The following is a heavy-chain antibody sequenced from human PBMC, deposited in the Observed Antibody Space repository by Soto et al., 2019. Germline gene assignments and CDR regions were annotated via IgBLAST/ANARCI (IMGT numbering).Heavy chain of an antibody. Sequence: ASVKVSCKASGYTFTSYDINWVRQATGQGLEWMGWMNPNSGNTGYAQKFQGRVTMTRNTSISTAYMELSSLRSEDTAVYYCARELDFWSGYTYYYYGMDVWGQGTTVTV. V-gene: IGHV1-8*01. CDR1: GYTFTSYD. CDR3: ARELDFWSGYTYYYYGMDV. CDR2: MNPNSGNT. D-gene: IGHD3-3*01. J-gene: IGHJ6*02.